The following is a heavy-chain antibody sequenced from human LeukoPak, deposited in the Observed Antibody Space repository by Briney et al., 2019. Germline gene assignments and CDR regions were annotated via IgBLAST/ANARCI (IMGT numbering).Heavy chain of an antibody. CDR1: GYTFTSYG. CDR2: ISVYNGNT. Sequence: GASVKVSCKASGYTFTSYGISWVRQAPGQGLEWMGWISVYNGNTNYAQELQGRVTMTTDTSTSTAYMELRSLRSDDTAVYFCARGPGYYDSTSRWAIDYWGQGTLVTVSS. J-gene: IGHJ4*02. D-gene: IGHD3-22*01. V-gene: IGHV1-18*01. CDR3: ARGPGYYDSTSRWAIDY.